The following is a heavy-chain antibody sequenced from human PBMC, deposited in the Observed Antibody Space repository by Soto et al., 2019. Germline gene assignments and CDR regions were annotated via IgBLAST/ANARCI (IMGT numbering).Heavy chain of an antibody. V-gene: IGHV3-48*02. CDR2: ISSSGSTI. D-gene: IGHD5-12*01. J-gene: IGHJ4*02. Sequence: EVQLVESGGGLVQPGGSLRLSCAASGFTFSSYSMNWVRQAPGKGLEWVSYISSSGSTIYYADSVRGRFTISRDNAKNSLYLQINSLRDEATAVYYCARAGYRRVDYWGQGTLVTVSS. CDR1: GFTFSSYS. CDR3: ARAGYRRVDY.